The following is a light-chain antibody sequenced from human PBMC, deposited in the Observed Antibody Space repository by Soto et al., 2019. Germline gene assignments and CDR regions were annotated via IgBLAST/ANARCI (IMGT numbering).Light chain of an antibody. V-gene: IGKV1-39*01. CDR1: QSISSY. CDR3: QQSYSTPTT. Sequence: EVSLSPWSVSASIGYTVTITCRASQSISSYLNWYQQKPGKAPKLLIYAASSLQSGVPSRFSGSGSGTDFTLTISRLQPEDFAAYYCQQSYSTPTTFGQGTKVDIK. CDR2: AAS. J-gene: IGKJ1*01.